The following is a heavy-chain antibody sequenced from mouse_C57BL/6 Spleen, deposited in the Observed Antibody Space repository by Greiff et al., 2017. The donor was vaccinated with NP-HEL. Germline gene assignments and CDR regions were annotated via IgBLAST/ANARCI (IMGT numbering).Heavy chain of an antibody. CDR3: ARCPGFDY. Sequence: VKLQESGAELVRPGTSVKVSCKASGYAFTNYLIEWVKQRPGQGLEWIGVINPGSGGTNYNEKFKGKATLTADKSSSTAYMQLSSLTSEDSAVYFCARCPGFDYWGQGTTLTVSS. CDR1: GYAFTNYL. J-gene: IGHJ2*01. CDR2: INPGSGGT. V-gene: IGHV1-54*01.